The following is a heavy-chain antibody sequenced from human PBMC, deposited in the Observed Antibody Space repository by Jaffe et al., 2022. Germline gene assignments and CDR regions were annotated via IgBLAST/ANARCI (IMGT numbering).Heavy chain of an antibody. CDR2: ISRSGTYI. Sequence: QLVESGGDLVQPGGSLRLSCAASGFIFTSYEMNWVRQAPGKGLEWVSKISRSGTYIHYADSVKGRFTISRDNAKNSLFLQMNSLREEDTAVYYCMRDSGDYPDYWGQGTLVTVSS. J-gene: IGHJ4*02. V-gene: IGHV3-48*03. CDR1: GFIFTSYE. CDR3: MRDSGDYPDY. D-gene: IGHD4-17*01.